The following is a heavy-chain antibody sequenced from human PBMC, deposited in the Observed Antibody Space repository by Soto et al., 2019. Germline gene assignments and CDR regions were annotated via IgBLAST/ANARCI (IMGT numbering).Heavy chain of an antibody. CDR2: IKSKTDGGTT. J-gene: IGHJ5*02. V-gene: IGHV3-15*01. Sequence: EVQLVESGGGLVKPGGSLRLSCAASGFTFSNAWMSWVRQAPGKGLEWVGRIKSKTDGGTTDYAAPVKGRFTISRDDSKNTLYLQMNSLKTEDTDVYYCTTTLGYCSGGSCYSGVAGGWFDPWGQGTLVTVSS. CDR1: GFTFSNAW. D-gene: IGHD2-15*01. CDR3: TTTLGYCSGGSCYSGVAGGWFDP.